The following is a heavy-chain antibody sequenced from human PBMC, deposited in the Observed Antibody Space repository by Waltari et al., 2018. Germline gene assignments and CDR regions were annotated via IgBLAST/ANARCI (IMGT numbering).Heavy chain of an antibody. J-gene: IGHJ3*02. CDR3: ATIHHLPFI. D-gene: IGHD3-3*02. CDR1: GFTFSNAW. CDR2: IKRKTDGGTT. Sequence: EVQLVESGGGLVKPGESLRLSCGASGFTFSNAWMSWVRQAPGRGLEGVGRIKRKTDGGTTDYAAPVKGRFTISRDDSKNTVYLQMNSLKSEDTAVYYCATIHHLPFIWGQGTMVTVSS. V-gene: IGHV3-15*01.